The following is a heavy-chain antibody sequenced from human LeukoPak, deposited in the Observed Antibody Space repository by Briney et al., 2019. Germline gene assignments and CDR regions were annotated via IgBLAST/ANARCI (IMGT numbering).Heavy chain of an antibody. V-gene: IGHV1-2*06. D-gene: IGHD3-3*01. CDR1: GYTFTGYF. CDR2: INPNSGDT. CDR3: ARSRDFGWFDP. Sequence: GASVKVSCKASGYTFTGYFMHWVRQAPGQGLEWMGRINPNSGDTNYAQKYQGRVTMTRDTSISTAYMELSRLRSDDTAVYYCARSRDFGWFDPWGQGTLVTVSS. J-gene: IGHJ5*02.